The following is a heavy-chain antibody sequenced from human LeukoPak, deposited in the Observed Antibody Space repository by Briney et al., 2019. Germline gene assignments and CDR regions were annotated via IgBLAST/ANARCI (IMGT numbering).Heavy chain of an antibody. J-gene: IGHJ4*02. Sequence: GGSLRLSCAASGFTFVNYALSWIRQAPGKGLEWVSTITESETTYYVESVKGRFTISRDNSKNTLYLQMNTLRAEDTALYFCATGPYSSAHYYFVYWGQGTLVTVSS. D-gene: IGHD6-13*01. CDR1: GFTFVNYA. CDR3: ATGPYSSAHYYFVY. CDR2: ITESETT. V-gene: IGHV3-23*01.